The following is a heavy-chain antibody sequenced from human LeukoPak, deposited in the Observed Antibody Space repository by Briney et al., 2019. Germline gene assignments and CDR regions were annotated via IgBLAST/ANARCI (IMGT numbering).Heavy chain of an antibody. CDR1: GFTFSSYG. CDR3: ARDQPYYDSSGYPDY. CDR2: IWYDGSNK. J-gene: IGHJ4*02. D-gene: IGHD3-22*01. Sequence: PGGSLRLSCAASGFTFSSYGMHWVRQAPGKGLEWVAVIWYDGSNKYYADSVKGRFIISRDNSKNTLYLQMNSLRAEDTAVYYCARDQPYYDSSGYPDYWGQGTLVTVSS. V-gene: IGHV3-33*01.